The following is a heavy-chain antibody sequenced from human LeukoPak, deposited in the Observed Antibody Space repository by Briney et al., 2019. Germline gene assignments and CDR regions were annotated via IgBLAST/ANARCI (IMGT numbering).Heavy chain of an antibody. CDR1: GFTFGRHW. V-gene: IGHV3-74*01. D-gene: IGHD2-2*01. J-gene: IGHJ4*02. Sequence: GGSLRLSCAASGFTFGRHWMHWVRQAPGKGLVWISRINSDASDTNYADFVKGRFTISRDNAKNTVYLQINSLRDEDTAVYYCARICSSTDCLIPDWGQGTLVTVSS. CDR3: ARICSSTDCLIPD. CDR2: INSDASDT.